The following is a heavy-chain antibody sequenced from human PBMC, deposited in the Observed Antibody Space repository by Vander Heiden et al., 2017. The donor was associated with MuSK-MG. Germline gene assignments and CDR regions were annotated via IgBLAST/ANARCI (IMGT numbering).Heavy chain of an antibody. V-gene: IGHV3-74*01. CDR1: GITFRGYW. Sequence: EMQLVESGGGLVQPGGSLRLSCAASGITFRGYWMYWVRQAPGKGLVWVSRINSDGISTTYADSVKGRFTISRDNAKNTLFLQMNSLRPEDTAVYYCVRVYSSSWYTAFDIWGQGTMVTVSS. D-gene: IGHD6-13*01. J-gene: IGHJ3*02. CDR3: VRVYSSSWYTAFDI. CDR2: INSDGIST.